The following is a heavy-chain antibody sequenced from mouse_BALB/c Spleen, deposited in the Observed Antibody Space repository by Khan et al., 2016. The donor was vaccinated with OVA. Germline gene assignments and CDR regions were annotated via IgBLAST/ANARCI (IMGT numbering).Heavy chain of an antibody. CDR3: SRNGFGNYEILDY. CDR1: GYTFTKYW. CDR2: IYPGNNDT. J-gene: IGHJ2*01. V-gene: IGHV1-5*01. D-gene: IGHD2-1*01. Sequence: VQLQQSGTVLARPGASVQMSCKASGYTFTKYWMHWVKERPGQGLEWIGTIYPGNNDTNYNQKFTGKAKLTAVTSTSTAYMELSSLTNEDSAVYYCSRNGFGNYEILDYWGQGTTLTVSS.